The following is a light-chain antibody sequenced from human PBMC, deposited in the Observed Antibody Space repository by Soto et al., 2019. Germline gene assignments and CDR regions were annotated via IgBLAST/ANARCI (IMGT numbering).Light chain of an antibody. Sequence: DIQMTQSPSSLSASVGDRVTITCRASQSIYSSLNWYHQKPGKAPKLPIYAASNLKSGVPSRFSGSGSGTDFTLSISSLQPEDFATYFCLQSYSAPYTFGQGTKLEI. CDR2: AAS. J-gene: IGKJ2*01. CDR1: QSIYSS. V-gene: IGKV1-39*01. CDR3: LQSYSAPYT.